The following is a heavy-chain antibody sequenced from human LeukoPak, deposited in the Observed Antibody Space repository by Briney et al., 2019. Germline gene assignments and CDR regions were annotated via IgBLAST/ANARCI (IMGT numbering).Heavy chain of an antibody. J-gene: IGHJ4*02. V-gene: IGHV4-59*08. CDR1: GGSISSYY. Sequence: RSSETLSLTCTVSGGSISSYYWSWIRQPAGKGLEWIGYIYYSGSTNYNPSLKSRVTISVDTSKNQFSLKLSSVTAADTAVYYCARHRAFWSGYTFDYWGQGTLVTVSS. CDR3: ARHRAFWSGYTFDY. D-gene: IGHD3-3*01. CDR2: IYYSGST.